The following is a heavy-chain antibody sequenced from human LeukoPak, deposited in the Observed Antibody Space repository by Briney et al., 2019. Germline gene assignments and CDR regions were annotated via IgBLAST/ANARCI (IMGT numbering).Heavy chain of an antibody. D-gene: IGHD1-26*01. V-gene: IGHV3-30-3*01. CDR1: GFTFSSYA. CDR2: ISYDGSNK. CDR3: ARDGTLCY. Sequence: GRSLRLSCAASGFTFSSYAMHWVRQAPGKGLEWVAVISYDGSNKYYADSVKGRFTISRDNSKNTLYLQMNSLRAEDTAVYYCARDGTLCYWGQGTLVTVSS. J-gene: IGHJ4*02.